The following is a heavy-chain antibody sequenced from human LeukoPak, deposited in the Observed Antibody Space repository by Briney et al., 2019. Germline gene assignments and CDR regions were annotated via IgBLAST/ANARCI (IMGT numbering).Heavy chain of an antibody. D-gene: IGHD6-6*01. CDR3: ARDPPSIAARAGGIEVDGDY. Sequence: ASVKVSCKTSGGTFNNYAISWVRQAPGQGLEWMGRVAPMFGTPNYPQTFRGRVNITADKATNTAYMELRSLRAEDTAVYYCARDPPSIAARAGGIEVDGDYWGQGTLVTVSS. J-gene: IGHJ4*02. CDR1: GGTFNNYA. V-gene: IGHV1-69*06. CDR2: VAPMFGTP.